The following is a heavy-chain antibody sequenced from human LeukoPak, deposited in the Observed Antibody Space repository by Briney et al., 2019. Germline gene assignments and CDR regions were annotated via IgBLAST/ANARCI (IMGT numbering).Heavy chain of an antibody. V-gene: IGHV3-64*01. J-gene: IGHJ3*02. CDR2: ISSNGGTT. Sequence: PGGSLRLSCAASGFTLSPYTMHWVRQAPGKGLEYVSAISSNGGTTFYANSVKGRFTTSRDNSRNTLYLQMGSLRAEDMAVYYCARPYSSTWYFAFDIWGQGTMVTVSS. CDR1: GFTLSPYT. D-gene: IGHD2/OR15-2a*01. CDR3: ARPYSSTWYFAFDI.